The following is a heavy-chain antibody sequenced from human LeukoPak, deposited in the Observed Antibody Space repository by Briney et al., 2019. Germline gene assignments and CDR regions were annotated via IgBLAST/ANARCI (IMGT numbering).Heavy chain of an antibody. CDR1: GGTFNSSG. D-gene: IGHD3-3*01. CDR2: IISFFGAA. CDR3: AREPVFGVVIIPMDV. Sequence: SVKVSCKASGGTFNSSGISWVRQAPGQGLEWMGGIISFFGAAHYIQKFQGRLTITADESTSTAYMELSSLTSEDTAVYYCAREPVFGVVIIPMDVWGKGTTVTVSS. J-gene: IGHJ6*03. V-gene: IGHV1-69*13.